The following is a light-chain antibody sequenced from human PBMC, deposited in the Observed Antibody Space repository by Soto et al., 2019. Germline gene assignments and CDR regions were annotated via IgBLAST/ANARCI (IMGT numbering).Light chain of an antibody. Sequence: DIQMTQSPSTLSASVGDRVTITCRASQSISSWLAWYQRKPGEAPKLLIYKASSLESGVPSRFSGSGSGTEFTLTISSLQPDDFATYYCQHYNSYPWTFGQGTKVEIK. V-gene: IGKV1-5*03. CDR1: QSISSW. CDR3: QHYNSYPWT. CDR2: KAS. J-gene: IGKJ1*01.